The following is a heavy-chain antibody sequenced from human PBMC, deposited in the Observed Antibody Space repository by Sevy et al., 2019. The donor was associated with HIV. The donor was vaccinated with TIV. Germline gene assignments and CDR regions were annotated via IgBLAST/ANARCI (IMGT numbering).Heavy chain of an antibody. Sequence: SETLSLTCTVSGGSITSLYWNWIRQPPGKGLEWIANIYYNGHINYNPSLKRRVTLSLDTSKNQFSLRLSSVTAADTAMYYGATAKARGRGCSWGQGTLVTDSS. CDR1: GGSITSLY. D-gene: IGHD6-19*01. CDR2: IYYNGHI. CDR3: ATAKARGRGCS. J-gene: IGHJ5*02. V-gene: IGHV4-59*11.